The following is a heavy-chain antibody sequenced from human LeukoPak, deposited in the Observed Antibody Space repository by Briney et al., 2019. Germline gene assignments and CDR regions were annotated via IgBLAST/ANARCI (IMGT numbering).Heavy chain of an antibody. CDR3: ADTYGN. Sequence: GSLRLSCAASGFTFRTHDMSWIRQPPGQGLEWIGYIFNSGTTYYIPSLRSRVIISLDTSKNQFSLKMSSVTAADTAVYFCADTYGNWGQGTLVTVSS. J-gene: IGHJ4*02. D-gene: IGHD2/OR15-2a*01. CDR2: IFNSGTT. V-gene: IGHV4-4*09. CDR1: GFTFRTHD.